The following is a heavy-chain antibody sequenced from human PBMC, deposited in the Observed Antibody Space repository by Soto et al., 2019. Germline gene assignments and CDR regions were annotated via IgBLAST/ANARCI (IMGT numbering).Heavy chain of an antibody. V-gene: IGHV3-9*01. J-gene: IGHJ4*02. Sequence: EVQLVESGGGLVQPGRSLRLSCAAAGFTFDDYAMHWFRQAPGKGLEWVSGISWNSGSIGYADSVKGRFTISRDNAKNSLYLRMNSLRAEDKALYYCANDRRATVLKAIDYWGQGTLVTVSS. D-gene: IGHD2-8*01. CDR1: GFTFDDYA. CDR2: ISWNSGSI. CDR3: ANDRRATVLKAIDY.